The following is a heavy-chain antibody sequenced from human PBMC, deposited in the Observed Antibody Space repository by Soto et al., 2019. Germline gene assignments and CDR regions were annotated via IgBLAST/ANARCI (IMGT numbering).Heavy chain of an antibody. J-gene: IGHJ6*02. CDR3: ARDPPATRHGMDV. CDR2: IYSGGST. Sequence: GGSLRLSCAASGFTVSSNYMSWVRQAPGKGLEWVSVIYSGGSTYYADSVRGRFTISRDNSKNTPYLQMKSLRAEDTAVYYCARDPPATRHGMDVWGQGTTVTVSS. CDR1: GFTVSSNY. V-gene: IGHV3-53*01.